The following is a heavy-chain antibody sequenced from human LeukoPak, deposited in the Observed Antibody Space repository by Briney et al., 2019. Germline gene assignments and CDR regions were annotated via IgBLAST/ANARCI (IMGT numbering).Heavy chain of an antibody. CDR3: ARLLFYDILTGYHYYFDY. Sequence: GGSLQISCKGSGYNFTSYWIGWVRQMPGKGLEWMGIIYPGDSDTRYSPSFQGQVTISADKSISTAYLQWSSLKASDTAMYYCARLLFYDILTGYHYYFDYWGQGTLVTVSS. CDR2: IYPGDSDT. J-gene: IGHJ4*02. D-gene: IGHD3-9*01. V-gene: IGHV5-51*01. CDR1: GYNFTSYW.